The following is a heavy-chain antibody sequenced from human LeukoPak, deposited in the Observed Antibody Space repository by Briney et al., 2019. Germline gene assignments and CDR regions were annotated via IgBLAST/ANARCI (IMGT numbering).Heavy chain of an antibody. CDR1: GFTFSSYA. Sequence: GGSLRLSWAASGFTFSSYAMSWVRQAPGKGLDGVSAISGSGGSTYYADSVKGRFTISRDNSKNTLYLQMNSLRAEDTAVYYCAKDKLAPGRFWLYAFDIWGQGTMVTVSS. CDR3: AKDKLAPGRFWLYAFDI. CDR2: ISGSGGST. J-gene: IGHJ3*02. V-gene: IGHV3-23*01. D-gene: IGHD3-22*01.